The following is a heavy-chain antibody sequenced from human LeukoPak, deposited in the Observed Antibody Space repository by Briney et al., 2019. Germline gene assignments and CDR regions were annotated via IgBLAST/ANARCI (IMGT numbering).Heavy chain of an antibody. J-gene: IGHJ4*02. CDR1: GYTFTGYY. D-gene: IGHD6-13*01. Sequence: ASVKVSCKASGYTFTGYYMHWVRQAPGQGLEWMGWINPNSGGTNYAQKFQGRVTMTRDTSISTAYMELSRLRADDTAVYYCAFSGYSSSWPTEDFDYWGQGTLVTVSS. V-gene: IGHV1-2*02. CDR2: INPNSGGT. CDR3: AFSGYSSSWPTEDFDY.